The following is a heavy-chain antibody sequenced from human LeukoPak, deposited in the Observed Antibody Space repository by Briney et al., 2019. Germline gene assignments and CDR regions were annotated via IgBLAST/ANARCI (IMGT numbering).Heavy chain of an antibody. V-gene: IGHV4-30-4*01. CDR3: ARDSSSWYSYGMDV. CDR2: IYYSGST. CDR1: GGSISSGDYY. Sequence: SETLSLTCTVSGGSISSGDYYWGWIRQPPGRGLEWIGYIYYSGSTYYNPSLKSRVTISVDTSKNQFSLKLSSVTAADTAVYYCARDSSSWYSYGMDVWGKGTTVTVSS. D-gene: IGHD6-13*01. J-gene: IGHJ6*04.